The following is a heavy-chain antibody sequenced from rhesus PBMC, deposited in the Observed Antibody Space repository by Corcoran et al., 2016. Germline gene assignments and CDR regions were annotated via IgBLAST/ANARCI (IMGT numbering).Heavy chain of an antibody. CDR2: INSGGGST. CDR1: GFTFSSYG. CDR3: AKDEDYGNLLY. D-gene: IGHD4-35*01. J-gene: IGHJ4*01. V-gene: IGHV3S5*01. Sequence: EVQLVETGGGLVQPGGSLKLSCAASGFTFSSYGMSWVRRAPGKGLEWVSAINSGGGSTYYADSVKGRFTISRDNSKNTLSLQMNSLRAEDTAVYYCAKDEDYGNLLYWGQGVLVTVSS.